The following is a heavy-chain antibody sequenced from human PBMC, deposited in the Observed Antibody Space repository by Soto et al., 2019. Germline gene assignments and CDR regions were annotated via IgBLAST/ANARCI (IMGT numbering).Heavy chain of an antibody. V-gene: IGHV1-69*12. CDR2: IIPIFGTA. CDR3: ARENVERNSVYDDSSGTY. J-gene: IGHJ1*01. Sequence: QVQLVQSGAEVKKPGSSVKVSCKASGGTFSSYAISWVRQAPGQGLEWMGGIIPIFGTANYAQKFQGRVTITADESTSTAYMELSRLRSEDKAVYYCARENVERNSVYDDSSGTYWGQGTLVTVSS. CDR1: GGTFSSYA. D-gene: IGHD3-22*01.